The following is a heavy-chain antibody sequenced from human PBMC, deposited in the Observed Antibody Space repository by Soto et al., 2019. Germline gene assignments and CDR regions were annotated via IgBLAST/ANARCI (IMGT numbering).Heavy chain of an antibody. Sequence: EXQLLESGGGLVQPGGSLRLSCAASGFSFGSYAMVWVRQAPGQGVEEVSVISARGGSLYFADSVKGRFTISRDNSKKVXSLEMNSLRXEDTXXXXXXXGSIEYSASVDNWGQGTLVVVSS. V-gene: IGHV3-23*01. J-gene: IGHJ4*02. D-gene: IGHD5-12*01. CDR2: ISARGGSL. CDR1: GFSFGSYA. CDR3: XXGSIEYSASVDN.